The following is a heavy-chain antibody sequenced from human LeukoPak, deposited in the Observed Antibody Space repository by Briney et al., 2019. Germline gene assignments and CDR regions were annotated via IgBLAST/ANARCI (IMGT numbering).Heavy chain of an antibody. D-gene: IGHD3-9*01. Sequence: SVKVSCKASGGPLNTYVIDWVRQAPGHGLEWVGRIIPLFGAPSYAQRFQGNVTISADKSTDTTYMELTRLTAEDTAVYYCTMGPTASLGRPFERWGQGTLVTVSS. CDR3: TMGPTASLGRPFER. V-gene: IGHV1-69*06. CDR2: IIPLFGAP. J-gene: IGHJ4*02. CDR1: GGPLNTYV.